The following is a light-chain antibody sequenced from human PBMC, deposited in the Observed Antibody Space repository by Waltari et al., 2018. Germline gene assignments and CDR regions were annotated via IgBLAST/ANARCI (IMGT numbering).Light chain of an antibody. V-gene: IGLV2-14*03. Sequence: QSALTQPASVSGSPGQSITISCTGTSSDIGFYIFFPCSQQHPAKAPKLMIYDVSNRPSGVSNRFSGSKSGNTASLTISGLQAEDEADYYCSSYTTSSTVVFGGGTKLTVL. CDR2: DVS. J-gene: IGLJ2*01. CDR1: SSDIGFYIF. CDR3: SSYTTSSTVV.